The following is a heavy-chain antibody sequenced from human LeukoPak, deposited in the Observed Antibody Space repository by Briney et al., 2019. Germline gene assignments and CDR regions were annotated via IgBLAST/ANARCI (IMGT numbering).Heavy chain of an antibody. Sequence: GASVKVSCKASGYTFTSYDINWVRQATGQGLAWMGWISAYNGNTNYAQKLQGRVTMTTDTSTSTAYMELRSLRSDDTAVYYCARDRSTHQLWRRVRGVTTFDYWGQGTLVTVSS. CDR3: ARDRSTHQLWRRVRGVTTFDY. CDR1: GYTFTSYD. CDR2: ISAYNGNT. V-gene: IGHV1-18*01. D-gene: IGHD3-10*01. J-gene: IGHJ4*02.